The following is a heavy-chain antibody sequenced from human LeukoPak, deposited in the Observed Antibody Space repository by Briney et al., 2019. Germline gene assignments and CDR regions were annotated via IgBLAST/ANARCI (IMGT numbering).Heavy chain of an antibody. CDR3: TRDRPLYGMDV. Sequence: PSETLSLTCTVSGGSISDYCWSWIRQPPGKGLEWIGCIYYSGSTNYNLSLKSRVTLSVDTSKNQFSLKLNSVAAADTAVYYCTRDRPLYGMDVWGQGTTVTVSS. CDR2: IYYSGST. J-gene: IGHJ6*02. D-gene: IGHD6-6*01. V-gene: IGHV4-59*01. CDR1: GGSISDYC.